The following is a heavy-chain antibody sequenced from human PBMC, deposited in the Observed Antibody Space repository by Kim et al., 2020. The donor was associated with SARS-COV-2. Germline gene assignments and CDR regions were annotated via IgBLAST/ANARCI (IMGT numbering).Heavy chain of an antibody. CDR2: IWYDGSNK. D-gene: IGHD3-3*01. CDR3: ARSDFRYLWEWLLYYYGMDV. CDR1: GFTFSSYG. Sequence: GGSLRLSCAASGFTFSSYGMHWVRQAPGKGLEWVAVIWYDGSNKYYADSVRGRFTISRDNSKNTLYLQMNSLRAEDTAVYYCARSDFRYLWEWLLYYYGMDVWGQGTTVTVSS. V-gene: IGHV3-33*01. J-gene: IGHJ6*02.